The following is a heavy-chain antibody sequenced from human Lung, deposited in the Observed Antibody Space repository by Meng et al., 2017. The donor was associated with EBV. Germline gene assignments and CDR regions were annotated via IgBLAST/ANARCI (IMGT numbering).Heavy chain of an antibody. V-gene: IGHV4-4*02. D-gene: IGHD6-19*01. J-gene: IGHJ4*02. CDR2: IYHSGST. Sequence: VDLQESGQGLVRPSGTLALPCAVPGGSISSSNWWSWVRQPPGKGLEWIGEIYHSGSTNYNPSLKSRVTIPVDKSKNQFSLKLSSVTAADTAVYYCASFPPPGKQWLVTDYWGQGTLVTVSS. CDR3: ASFPPPGKQWLVTDY. CDR1: GGSISSSNW.